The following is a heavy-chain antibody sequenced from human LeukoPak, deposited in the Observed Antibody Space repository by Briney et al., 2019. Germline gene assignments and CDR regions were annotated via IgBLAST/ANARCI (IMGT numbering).Heavy chain of an antibody. Sequence: GGSLRLSCAASGFTFSNYGMHWVRQAPGKGLEWVAVIWYDGSNKYYADSVKGRLTISRDNSKNTVYLQMDSLRAEDTAMYYCARDFYVGSKSYYIGYWGHGTLVTVSS. CDR2: IWYDGSNK. D-gene: IGHD3-10*01. J-gene: IGHJ4*01. V-gene: IGHV3-33*01. CDR3: ARDFYVGSKSYYIGY. CDR1: GFTFSNYG.